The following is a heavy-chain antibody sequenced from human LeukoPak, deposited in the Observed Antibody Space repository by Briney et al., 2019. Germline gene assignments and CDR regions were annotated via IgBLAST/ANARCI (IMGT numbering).Heavy chain of an antibody. J-gene: IGHJ4*02. Sequence: SETLSLTCAVYGGSFSGYYWSWIRQPPGKGLEWIGEINHSGSTNYNPSLKGRVTISVDTSKNQFSLKLSSATAADTAVYYCARNFCSSTSCHYYFDYWGQGTLVTVSS. CDR1: GGSFSGYY. D-gene: IGHD2-2*01. V-gene: IGHV4-34*01. CDR3: ARNFCSSTSCHYYFDY. CDR2: INHSGST.